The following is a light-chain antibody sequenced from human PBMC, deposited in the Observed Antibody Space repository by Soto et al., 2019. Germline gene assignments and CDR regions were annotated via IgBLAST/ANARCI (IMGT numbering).Light chain of an antibody. V-gene: IGLV1-40*01. CDR2: GNT. CDR1: NSNIGAGYD. Sequence: QSVLTQPPSVSGAPGQRVTISCTGSNSNIGAGYDVQWYQQLPGTAPKLLIYGNTNRPSGVPDRFSGSKSGTSASLAIPGLQVDDEADYYCQSFDTSPVFGEGTKLTVL. CDR3: QSFDTSPV. J-gene: IGLJ2*01.